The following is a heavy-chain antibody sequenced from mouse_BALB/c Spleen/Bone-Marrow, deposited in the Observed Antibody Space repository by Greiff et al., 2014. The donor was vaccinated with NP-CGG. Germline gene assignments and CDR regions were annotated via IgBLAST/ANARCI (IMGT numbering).Heavy chain of an antibody. J-gene: IGHJ1*01. D-gene: IGHD1-3*01. CDR1: GFSLTSYG. CDR2: IWAGGST. CDR3: ARVYIWYFDV. Sequence: VQLVESGPGLVAPSQSLSITCTVSGFSLTSYGVHWVRQPPGKGLEWLGVIWAGGSTNYNSALMSRLSISKDNSKSQVFLKMNSLQTDATDMYYCARVYIWYFDVWGAGTPVTASS. V-gene: IGHV2-9*02.